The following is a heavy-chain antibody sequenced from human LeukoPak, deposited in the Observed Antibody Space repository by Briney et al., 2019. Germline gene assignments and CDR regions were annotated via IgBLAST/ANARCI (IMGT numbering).Heavy chain of an antibody. Sequence: GGSLRLSCAASGFTFYSYGMSWVRQAPGKGLEWVSGISGSGGTTYYADSVKGRFTITRDNSRNTVYLQMNSLRAEDTAVCYCAKDVKTLDAFDIWGRGTMVAVSS. CDR1: GFTFYSYG. V-gene: IGHV3-23*01. J-gene: IGHJ3*02. CDR2: ISGSGGTT. CDR3: AKDVKTLDAFDI.